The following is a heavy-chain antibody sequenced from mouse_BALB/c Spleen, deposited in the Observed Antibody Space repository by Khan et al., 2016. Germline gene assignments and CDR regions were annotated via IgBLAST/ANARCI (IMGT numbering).Heavy chain of an antibody. J-gene: IGHJ2*01. CDR1: GYTFTSYW. D-gene: IGHD1-1*01. V-gene: IGHV1-87*01. CDR3: AIRFGTTVSFAY. CDR2: IYPGDGDT. Sequence: QVQLQQSGAELARPGASVKLSCKASGYTFTSYWMQWVKQRPGQGLEWIGAIYPGDGDTRYTQKFKGKATLTADKSSSTAYMQLSSLASEDSGVYCCAIRFGTTVSFAYWGQGTTLTVSS.